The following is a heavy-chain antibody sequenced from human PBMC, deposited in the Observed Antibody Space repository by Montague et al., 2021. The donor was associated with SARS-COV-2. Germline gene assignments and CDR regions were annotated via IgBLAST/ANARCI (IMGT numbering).Heavy chain of an antibody. CDR3: ASTYGGNLGYYYYYMDV. J-gene: IGHJ6*03. CDR2: INHSGTA. V-gene: IGHV4-34*01. Sequence: SETLSLTCAVYGGSFSVYYWSWLRQSPRSGLEWIAEINHSGTANYNPSLKSRVSISVDTSKNQFTLKLTSVTAADTAMYYCASTYGGNLGYYYYYMDVWGEGTTVTVSS. CDR1: GGSFSVYY. D-gene: IGHD4-23*01.